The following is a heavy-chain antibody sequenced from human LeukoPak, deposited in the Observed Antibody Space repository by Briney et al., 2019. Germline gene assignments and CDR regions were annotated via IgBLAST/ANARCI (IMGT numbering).Heavy chain of an antibody. CDR2: IYYSGST. D-gene: IGHD6-19*01. CDR3: ASSTWYSSGPSF. Sequence: SETLSLTCNVSGGSISSSNYYWDWIRQPPGKGLEWIGSIYYSGSTYYNPSLKSRVTISVDTSKNQFSLKLNSVTAADTAVFYCASSTWYSSGPSFWGQGTMVTVSS. J-gene: IGHJ3*01. CDR1: GGSISSSNYY. V-gene: IGHV4-39*07.